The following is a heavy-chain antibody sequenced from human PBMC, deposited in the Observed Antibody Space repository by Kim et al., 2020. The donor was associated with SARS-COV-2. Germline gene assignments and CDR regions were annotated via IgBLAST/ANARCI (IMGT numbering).Heavy chain of an antibody. J-gene: IGHJ5*02. CDR3: ARAVWWELPPNAWVYWFDP. V-gene: IGHV4-59*01. CDR2: IYYSGST. Sequence: SETLSLTCTVSGGSISSYYWSWIRQPPGKGLEWIGYIYYSGSTNYNPSLKSRVTISVDTSKNQFSLKLSSVTAADTAVYYCARAVWWELPPNAWVYWFDPWGQGTLVTVSS. D-gene: IGHD1-26*01. CDR1: GGSISSYY.